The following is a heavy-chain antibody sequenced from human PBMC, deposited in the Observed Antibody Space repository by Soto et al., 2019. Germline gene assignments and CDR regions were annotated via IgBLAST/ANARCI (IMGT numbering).Heavy chain of an antibody. J-gene: IGHJ4*02. CDR1: GFTFSSYG. CDR3: AKDPSQLVYDSSGLDLDY. V-gene: IGHV3-30*18. Sequence: GGSLRLSCAASGFTFSSYGMHWVRQAPGKGLEWVAVISYDGSNKYYADSVKGRFTISRDNSKNTQYLQMNSLRAEDTAGYYCAKDPSQLVYDSSGLDLDYWGQGTLVTVSS. D-gene: IGHD3-22*01. CDR2: ISYDGSNK.